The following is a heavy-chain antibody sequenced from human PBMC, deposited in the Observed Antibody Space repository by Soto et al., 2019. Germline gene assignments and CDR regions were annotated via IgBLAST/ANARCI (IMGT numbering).Heavy chain of an antibody. V-gene: IGHV3-74*01. CDR1: GFTFSDYW. CDR3: ARRHQLAYYYGMDV. Sequence: EVPLVESGGGLVQLGGFLRLSCATSGFTFSDYWMNWVRQAPGKGLVWVSRINSDGSSTGHADSVKGRFTISRDNAKNTLYLQMNSLRGEDTAVYYCARRHQLAYYYGMDVWGQGTTVTVSS. D-gene: IGHD1-1*01. J-gene: IGHJ6*02. CDR2: INSDGSST.